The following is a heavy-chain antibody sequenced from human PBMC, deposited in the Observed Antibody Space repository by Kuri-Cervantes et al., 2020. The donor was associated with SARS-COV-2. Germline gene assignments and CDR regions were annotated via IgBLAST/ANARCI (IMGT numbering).Heavy chain of an antibody. D-gene: IGHD2-2*01. CDR3: ATGLVVPAAMRDY. Sequence: GGSLRLSCKGSGYSFTSYWIGWVRQIPGKGLEWMGIIYAGDCDTRYSPSFQGQVTISADKSISTAYLQWSSLKASDTAMYYCATGLVVPAAMRDYWGQGTLVTVSS. CDR1: GYSFTSYW. V-gene: IGHV5-51*01. CDR2: IYAGDCDT. J-gene: IGHJ4*02.